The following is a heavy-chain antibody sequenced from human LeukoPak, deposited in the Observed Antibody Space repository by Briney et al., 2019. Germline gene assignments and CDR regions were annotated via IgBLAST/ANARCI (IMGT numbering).Heavy chain of an antibody. CDR2: TYYRSKWYY. CDR3: ARDVAFDI. CDR1: GDSVPSTGAR. V-gene: IGHV6-1*01. Sequence: SQTVSLTCAICGDSVPSTGARWECIRQSPSRGVEWLSRTYYRSKWYYEYAASVKSRININPDTSKNQFTLQLSSVTPEDTAVYYCARDVAFDIWGQGTVVTVSS. J-gene: IGHJ3*02.